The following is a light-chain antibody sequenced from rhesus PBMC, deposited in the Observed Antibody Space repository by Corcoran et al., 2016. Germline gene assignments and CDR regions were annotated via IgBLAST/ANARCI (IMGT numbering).Light chain of an antibody. CDR2: YAS. V-gene: IGKV1S14*01. CDR3: QQYNSLPRT. CDR1: HGLISY. Sequence: IQMTQSPSPPSASLGDTVTITFRASHGLISYLAWYQQKPGKAPKPLIYYASKLESGVPSRFSGSGSGTKFTLTSSSLQPEDFATYYCQQYNSLPRTFGGGTKVEIK. J-gene: IGKJ4*01.